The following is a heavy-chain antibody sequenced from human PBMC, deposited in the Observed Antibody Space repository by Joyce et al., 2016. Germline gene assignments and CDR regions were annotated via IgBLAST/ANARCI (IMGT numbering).Heavy chain of an antibody. Sequence: QAHLVQSGAEVKKPGASVKISCQTSGYSFDSYYLYWMRQAPGQGLEWMGKINPRGGSTDYAQKFQGRVTMTRDASTSTAYLELTSLTSEDTAVYYCARDGPFSSGFQNWFDPWGQGTLVIVS. CDR3: ARDGPFSSGFQNWFDP. J-gene: IGHJ5*02. CDR1: GYSFDSYY. CDR2: INPRGGST. D-gene: IGHD6-19*01. V-gene: IGHV1-46*02.